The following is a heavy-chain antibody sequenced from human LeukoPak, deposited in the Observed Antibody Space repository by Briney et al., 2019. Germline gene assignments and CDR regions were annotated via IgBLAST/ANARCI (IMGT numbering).Heavy chain of an antibody. CDR3: ARDPSYGSGSYVFDY. Sequence: LSLTCTVSGGSISSSSYYWGWIRQPPGKGLEWVSYISSSGSTIYYADSVKGRFTISRDNAKNSLYLQMNSLRAEDTAVYYCARDPSYGSGSYVFDYWGQGTLVTV. D-gene: IGHD3-10*01. J-gene: IGHJ4*02. CDR1: GGSISSSSYY. CDR2: ISSSGSTI. V-gene: IGHV3-11*01.